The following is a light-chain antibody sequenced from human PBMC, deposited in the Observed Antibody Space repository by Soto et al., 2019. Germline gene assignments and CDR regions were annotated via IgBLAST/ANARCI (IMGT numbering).Light chain of an antibody. J-gene: IGKJ4*01. V-gene: IGKV4-1*01. CDR3: QQYFDTLPLT. CDR1: QSLLYSSDNRNY. Sequence: EIVMTQSPDSLAVSLGDRATITCKSSQSLLYSSDNRNYLAWYQQKSGQPPKLLIHWASTRESGVPDRFSGSGSGTDFTLTINSLQAEDVAIYYCQQYFDTLPLTFGGGTKVEIK. CDR2: WAS.